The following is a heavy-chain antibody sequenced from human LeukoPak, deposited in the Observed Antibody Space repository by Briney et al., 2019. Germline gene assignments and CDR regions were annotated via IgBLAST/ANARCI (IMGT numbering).Heavy chain of an antibody. V-gene: IGHV4-39*01. CDR2: IYYSGST. D-gene: IGHD5-18*01. CDR3: VRHRGYSYTSAFDI. J-gene: IGHJ3*02. Sequence: SETLSLTCSVSGAFISGSSYYWGWIRQPPGKGLEWIGSIYYSGSTYYNPSLKSRVTISVDTSKNQFSLKLSSVTAADTAVYYCVRHRGYSYTSAFDIWGQGTMVTVPS. CDR1: GAFISGSSYY.